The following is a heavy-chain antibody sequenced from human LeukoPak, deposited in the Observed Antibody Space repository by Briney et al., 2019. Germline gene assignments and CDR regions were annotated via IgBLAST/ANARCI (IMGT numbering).Heavy chain of an antibody. CDR3: AIWSANLNY. J-gene: IGHJ4*02. V-gene: IGHV3-7*01. CDR2: TNEGGSDK. CDR1: GFTFSNSW. Sequence: GGSLRLSCAASGFTFSNSWTSGLRQAPGKGLEWVTHTNEGGSDKYYVDSVKGRFTISRDNVKSSLYLQMNSLRAEDTALYYCAIWSANLNYWGQGTLVTVSS. D-gene: IGHD3-16*01.